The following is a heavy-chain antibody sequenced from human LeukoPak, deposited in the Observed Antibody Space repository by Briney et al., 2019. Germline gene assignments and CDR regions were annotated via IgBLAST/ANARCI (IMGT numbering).Heavy chain of an antibody. J-gene: IGHJ6*02. CDR3: ARGSAQGYYYYYYGMDV. V-gene: IGHV1-8*01. Sequence: ASVKVSCKAPGYTFTSYDINWVRQATGQGLAWMGWMNPNSGNTGYAQKFQGRVTMTRNTSISTAYMELSSLRSEDTAVYYCARGSAQGYYYYYYGMDVWGQGTTVTVSS. CDR2: MNPNSGNT. CDR1: GYTFTSYD.